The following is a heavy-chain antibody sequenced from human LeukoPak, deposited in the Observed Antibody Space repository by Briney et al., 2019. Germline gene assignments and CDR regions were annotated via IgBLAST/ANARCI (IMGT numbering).Heavy chain of an antibody. CDR3: ARHRNTAMIYYSDY. Sequence: KPSETLSLTCTVSGYSISSGYYWGWIRQPPGKGLEWIGSIYHSGSTYYNPSLKSRVTISVDTSKNQFSLKLSSVTAADTAVYYCARHRNTAMIYYSDYWGQGALVTVSS. CDR2: IYHSGST. V-gene: IGHV4-38-2*02. J-gene: IGHJ4*02. D-gene: IGHD5-18*01. CDR1: GYSISSGYY.